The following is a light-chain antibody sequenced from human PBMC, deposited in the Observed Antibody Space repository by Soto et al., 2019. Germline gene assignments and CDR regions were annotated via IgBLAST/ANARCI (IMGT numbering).Light chain of an antibody. CDR2: AAS. V-gene: IGKV1-39*01. CDR1: QSISRY. CDR3: HQSYSAPLT. Sequence: DIRVTQSPSSLSASVGDRVTITCRASQSISRYLNWYRQKPRRAPNLLIYAASNLQSGVTSRFSGSGSGTDCTLTISSLQPGDFATYYCHQSYSAPLTFGKGTKVAIK. J-gene: IGKJ1*01.